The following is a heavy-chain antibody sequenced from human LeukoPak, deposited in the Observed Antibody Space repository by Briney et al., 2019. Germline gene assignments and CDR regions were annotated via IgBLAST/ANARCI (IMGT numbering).Heavy chain of an antibody. V-gene: IGHV4-39*07. CDR2: IYYSGST. J-gene: IGHJ4*02. Sequence: SETLSLTCTVSGGSINSSSYYWGWIRQPPGKGLGWIGSIYYSGSTYYNPSLKSRVTIPVDTSKNQFSLKLSSVTAADTAVYYCARAGYGTVITTGYFDYWGQGTLVTVSS. D-gene: IGHD3-22*01. CDR3: ARAGYGTVITTGYFDY. CDR1: GGSINSSSYY.